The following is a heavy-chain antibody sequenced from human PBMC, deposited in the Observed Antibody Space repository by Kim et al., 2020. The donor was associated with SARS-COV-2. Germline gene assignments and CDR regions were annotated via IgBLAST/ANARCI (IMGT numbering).Heavy chain of an antibody. J-gene: IGHJ5*02. Sequence: ASVKVSCEASGYTFTHFAVNWVRQAPGQGLEWLGWINTNTGNPTYGQGFTGRFVLSVDTSVSTAYLQISSLKAEDTAVYYCAREVGATTRWFDPWGQGTLVTVSS. CDR3: AREVGATTRWFDP. D-gene: IGHD1-26*01. CDR2: INTNTGNP. CDR1: GYTFTHFA. V-gene: IGHV7-4-1*02.